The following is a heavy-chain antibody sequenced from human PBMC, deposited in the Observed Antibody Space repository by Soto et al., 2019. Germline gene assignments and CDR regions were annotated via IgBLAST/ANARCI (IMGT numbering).Heavy chain of an antibody. Sequence: PSETLSLTRTVSGGSISSGDYYWSWIRQAPGKGLEWIGYIYYSGSTYYNPSLKSRVTISVDKPKNQFSLKLSSVTAADTAVYYCAIDRIAGYYFDYWGQGTLVTVSS. CDR3: AIDRIAGYYFDY. CDR2: IYYSGST. D-gene: IGHD6-13*01. V-gene: IGHV4-30-4*01. J-gene: IGHJ4*02. CDR1: GGSISSGDYY.